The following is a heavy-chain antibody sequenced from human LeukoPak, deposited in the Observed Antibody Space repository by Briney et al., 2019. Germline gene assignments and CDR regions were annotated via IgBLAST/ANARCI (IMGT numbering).Heavy chain of an antibody. CDR2: ISAYNGNT. CDR1: GYTFTSYG. V-gene: IGHV1-18*01. D-gene: IGHD3-22*01. J-gene: IGHJ4*01. CDR3: SRRYYYDSSVYYDYPYIDG. Sequence: ASVTVSCTASGYTFTSYGISWVRQAPGQGLERMGWISAYNGNTNYAHTLQGRVTMTTDTSTSTDYMVQRSLVSADTAALYCSRRYYYDSSVYYDYPYIDGWGEATLVTVSS.